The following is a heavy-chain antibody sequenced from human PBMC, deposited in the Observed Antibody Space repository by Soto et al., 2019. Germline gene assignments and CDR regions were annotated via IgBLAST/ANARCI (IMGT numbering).Heavy chain of an antibody. CDR2: IIPIFGTA. V-gene: IGHV1-69*06. CDR1: GGTFSSYA. CDR3: ARGVTIFGVVRAAYFDY. Sequence: QVQLVQSGAEVKKPGSSVKVSCKASGGTFSSYAISWVRQAPGQGLEWMGGIIPIFGTANYAQKFQGRVTVTAANSTGTAYMELSSLRSEDTAVYYCARGVTIFGVVRAAYFDYWGQGTLVTVSS. J-gene: IGHJ4*02. D-gene: IGHD3-3*01.